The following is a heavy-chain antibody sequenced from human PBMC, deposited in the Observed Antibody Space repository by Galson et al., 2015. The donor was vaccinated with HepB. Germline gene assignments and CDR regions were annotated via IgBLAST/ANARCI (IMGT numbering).Heavy chain of an antibody. V-gene: IGHV4-39*01. Sequence: SETLSLTCTVSGGSISSSSYYWGWIRQPPGKGLEWIGSIYYSGSTYYNPSLKCRVTISVDTSKNQFSLELSSVTAADTAVYYCARQGSYGDPNDYWGQGTLVTVSS. CDR1: GGSISSSSYY. CDR3: ARQGSYGDPNDY. J-gene: IGHJ4*02. D-gene: IGHD4-17*01. CDR2: IYYSGST.